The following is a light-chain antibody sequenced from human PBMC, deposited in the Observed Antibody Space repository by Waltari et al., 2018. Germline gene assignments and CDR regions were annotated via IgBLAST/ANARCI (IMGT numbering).Light chain of an antibody. CDR1: QSISSW. V-gene: IGKV1-5*03. CDR2: KAS. Sequence: DIQMTQSPSTLSASVGDRVTITCRASQSISSWLAWYQQKPGKPPKLLIYKASSLESGVPSRFSGSGSGTEFTLTISSLQPDDFATYYCQQYSSYCTFGQGTTVEVK. CDR3: QQYSSYCT. J-gene: IGKJ1*01.